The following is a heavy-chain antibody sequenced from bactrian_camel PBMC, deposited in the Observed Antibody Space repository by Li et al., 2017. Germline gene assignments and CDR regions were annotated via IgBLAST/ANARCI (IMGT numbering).Heavy chain of an antibody. Sequence: QVQLVESGGGSVQAGGSLRLSCVVSGYAYDSFCMGWFRQAPGKERETVAAIDTLGATNYAESVKGRFTLSRDIAKNTVYLQMYSLTSDDTASYYCATDVGARGLGYRYWGQGTQVTVS. CDR1: GYAYDSFC. J-gene: IGHJ4*01. D-gene: IGHD1*01. V-gene: IGHV3S55*01. CDR2: IDTLGAT. CDR3: ATDVGARGLGYRY.